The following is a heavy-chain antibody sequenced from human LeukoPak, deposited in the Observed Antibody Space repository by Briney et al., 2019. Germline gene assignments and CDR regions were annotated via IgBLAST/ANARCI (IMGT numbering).Heavy chain of an antibody. V-gene: IGHV3-48*01. J-gene: IGHJ4*02. Sequence: GSLRLSCAASGFIISGDSMNWVRQAPGKGLEWIAYISRDGGIKYYADSVRGRFTISRDNAKNSLYLQMHSLRAEDTAVYYCVRDNPRCCGVVPANIDDYWGQGTLVTVSS. CDR3: VRDNPRCCGVVPANIDDY. D-gene: IGHD2-15*01. CDR2: ISRDGGIK. CDR1: GFIISGDS.